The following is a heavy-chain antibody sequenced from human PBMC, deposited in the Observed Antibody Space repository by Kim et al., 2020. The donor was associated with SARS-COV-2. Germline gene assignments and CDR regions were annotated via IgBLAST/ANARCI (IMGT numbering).Heavy chain of an antibody. V-gene: IGHV3-23*01. D-gene: IGHD3-10*01. CDR3: AKDHPYGSNWFDP. Sequence: YADSVKGRFTISRDNSKNTLYLQMNSLRAEDTAVYYCAKDHPYGSNWFDPWGQEPWSPSPQ. J-gene: IGHJ5*02.